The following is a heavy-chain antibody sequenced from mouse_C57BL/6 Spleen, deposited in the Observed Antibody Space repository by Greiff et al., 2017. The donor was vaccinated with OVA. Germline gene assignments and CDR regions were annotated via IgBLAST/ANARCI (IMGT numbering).Heavy chain of an antibody. J-gene: IGHJ1*03. CDR3: ARNYGSSDWYFDV. D-gene: IGHD1-1*01. CDR1: GYTFTDYY. V-gene: IGHV1-19*01. Sequence: EVQLQESGPVLVKPGASVKMSCKASGYTFTDYYMNWVKQSHGQSLEWIGVINPYNGGTSYNQKFKGKATLTVDKSSSTAYMELTSLTSEDSAVYYCARNYGSSDWYFDVWGTGTTVTVSA. CDR2: INPYNGGT.